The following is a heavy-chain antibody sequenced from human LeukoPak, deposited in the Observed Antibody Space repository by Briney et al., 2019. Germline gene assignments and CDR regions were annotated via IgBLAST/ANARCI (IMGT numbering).Heavy chain of an antibody. CDR3: ARSSSSWYRVFDY. V-gene: IGHV4-61*08. J-gene: IGHJ4*02. D-gene: IGHD6-13*01. CDR2: IYYSGST. Sequence: SQTLSLTCTVSGGSISSGDYYWSWIRQPPGKGLEWIGYIYYSGSTNYNPSLKSRVTISVDTSKNQFSLKLSSVTAADTAVYYCARSSSSWYRVFDYWGQGTLVTVSS. CDR1: GGSISSGDYY.